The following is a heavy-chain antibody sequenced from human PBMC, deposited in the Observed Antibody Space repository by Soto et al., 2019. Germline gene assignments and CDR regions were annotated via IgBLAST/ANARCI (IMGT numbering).Heavy chain of an antibody. Sequence: GASVKVSCKASGYTFTSYGISWVRQAPGQGLEWMGWISAYNGNTNYAQKLQGRVTMTTDTSTSTAYMELRSLRSDDTAVFYCSTFPGGGYCSGGSCPNQYYFDYWGQGTLVTVSS. D-gene: IGHD2-15*01. V-gene: IGHV1-18*01. CDR3: STFPGGGYCSGGSCPNQYYFDY. J-gene: IGHJ4*02. CDR2: ISAYNGNT. CDR1: GYTFTSYG.